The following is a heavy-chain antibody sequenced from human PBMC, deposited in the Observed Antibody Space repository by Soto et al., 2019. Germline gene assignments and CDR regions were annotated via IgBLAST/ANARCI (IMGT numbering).Heavy chain of an antibody. CDR2: INQDGSEK. J-gene: IGHJ3*02. CDR3: ARGREYYYDIFDAFDI. D-gene: IGHD3-22*01. V-gene: IGHV3-7*05. Sequence: PGGSLRLSCVASGFTFSNSWMSWVRQAPGIGLEWVANINQDGSEKTYVDSVKGRFTISRDNAKNSLYLQMNSLRAEDTAVYYCARGREYYYDIFDAFDIWGQGTMVTVSS. CDR1: GFTFSNSW.